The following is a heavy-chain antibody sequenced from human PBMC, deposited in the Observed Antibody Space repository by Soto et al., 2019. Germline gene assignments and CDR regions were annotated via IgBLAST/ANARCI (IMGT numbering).Heavy chain of an antibody. CDR1: GGTFSSYA. J-gene: IGHJ5*02. Sequence: SVKVSCKASGGTFSSYAISWVRQAPGQGLEWMGGIIPIFGTANYAQKFQGRVTITADESTSTAYMELSSLRSEDTAVYYCAMATIAVAVDEAWFDPWGQGTLVTVSS. CDR3: AMATIAVAVDEAWFDP. CDR2: IIPIFGTA. V-gene: IGHV1-69*13. D-gene: IGHD6-19*01.